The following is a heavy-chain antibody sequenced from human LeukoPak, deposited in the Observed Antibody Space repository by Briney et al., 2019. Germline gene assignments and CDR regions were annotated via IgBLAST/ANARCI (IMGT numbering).Heavy chain of an antibody. CDR2: INPSGGST. V-gene: IGHV1-46*01. J-gene: IGHJ4*02. CDR3: ARGGFDGGSYYVTNY. D-gene: IGHD1-26*01. CDR1: GYTFTSYY. Sequence: ASVKVSCKASGYTFTSYYMHWVRQAPGQGLEWMGIINPSGGSTSYAQKFQGRVTMTRDTSTSTVYIELSSLSSEDTAVYYCARGGFDGGSYYVTNYWGQGTLVTVSS.